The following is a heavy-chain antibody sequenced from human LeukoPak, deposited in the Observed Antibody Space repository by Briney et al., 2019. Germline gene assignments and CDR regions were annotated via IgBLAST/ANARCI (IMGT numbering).Heavy chain of an antibody. J-gene: IGHJ4*02. CDR1: GYTFTSYG. CDR3: ASMTYYYDSSGYLNYFDY. D-gene: IGHD3-22*01. V-gene: IGHV1-2*02. Sequence: ASVKVSCKASGYTFTSYGISWVRQAPGQGLEWMGWINPNSGGTNYAQKFQGRVTMTRDTSISTAYMELSRLRSDDTAVYYCASMTYYYDSSGYLNYFDYWGQGTLVTVSS. CDR2: INPNSGGT.